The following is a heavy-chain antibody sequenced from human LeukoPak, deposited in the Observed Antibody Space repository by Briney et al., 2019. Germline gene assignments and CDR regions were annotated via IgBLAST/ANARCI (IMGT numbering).Heavy chain of an antibody. Sequence: PSETLSLTCAVSGDSISSSQWWSWVRQPPGKGLEWIGEIYHSGSTNYNPSLKSRVTISVDTSKNQCSLKLSSVTAADTAVYYCARPSRGAGCNRSCYFDYWGQGTLVTVSS. D-gene: IGHD1-14*01. CDR3: ARPSRGAGCNRSCYFDY. CDR1: GDSISSSQW. CDR2: IYHSGST. J-gene: IGHJ4*02. V-gene: IGHV4-4*02.